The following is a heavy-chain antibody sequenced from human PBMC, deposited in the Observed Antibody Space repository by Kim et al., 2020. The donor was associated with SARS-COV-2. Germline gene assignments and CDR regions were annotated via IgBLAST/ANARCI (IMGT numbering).Heavy chain of an antibody. CDR1: GGSISSYY. CDR2: IYYSGRT. J-gene: IGHJ4*02. D-gene: IGHD1-20*01. V-gene: IGHV4-59*01. CDR3: ARSGYNWNVLFDY. Sequence: SETLSLTCTVSGGSISSYYWSWIRQPPGKGLEWIGYIYYSGRTNYNPSLKSRVTISVDTSKNQFSLKLSSVTAADTAVYYCARSGYNWNVLFDYWGQGTLVTVSS.